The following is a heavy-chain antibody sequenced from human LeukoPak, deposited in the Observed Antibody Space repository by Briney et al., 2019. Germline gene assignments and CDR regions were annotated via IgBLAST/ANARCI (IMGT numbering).Heavy chain of an antibody. CDR2: VDLGGTP. CDR1: GYSISSGDYY. CDR3: AREGAYCSGTDCFATTVDR. V-gene: IGHV4-61*02. J-gene: IGHJ5*02. Sequence: SETLSLTCSVSGYSISSGDYYWTWIRQSAGKGLEWIGRVDLGGTPNFKKTLISRVTVSVDTSKNQFSLDLTSVTAADTAIYYCAREGAYCSGTDCFATTVDRWGPGTLVTVSS. D-gene: IGHD2-2*01.